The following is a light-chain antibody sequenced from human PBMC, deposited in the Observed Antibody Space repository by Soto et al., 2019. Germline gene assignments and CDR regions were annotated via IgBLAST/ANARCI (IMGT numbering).Light chain of an antibody. Sequence: DIVLTQSPGTLSLSPGERATLSCRASQSVISNFLAWYQQRPGQAPRLLIYGASSRATGIPDRFSGSGSGTDFTLTSSRLEPEDFAVYYCQQYGTSPRTFGQGTKVDVK. CDR3: QQYGTSPRT. CDR1: QSVISNF. CDR2: GAS. V-gene: IGKV3-20*01. J-gene: IGKJ1*01.